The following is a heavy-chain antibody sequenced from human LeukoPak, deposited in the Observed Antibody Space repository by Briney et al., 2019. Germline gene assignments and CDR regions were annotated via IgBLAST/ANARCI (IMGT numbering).Heavy chain of an antibody. J-gene: IGHJ4*02. CDR1: GFTFSSYG. D-gene: IGHD3-10*01. CDR2: IRYDGSNK. V-gene: IGHV3-30*02. CDR3: AKDFYLLWFGELLPFDY. Sequence: GGSLRLSCAASGFTFSSYGMHWVRQAPGKGLEWVAFIRYDGSNKYYADSVKGRFTISRDNSKNTLYLQMNSLRAEDTAVYYCAKDFYLLWFGELLPFDYWGQGTLVTVSS.